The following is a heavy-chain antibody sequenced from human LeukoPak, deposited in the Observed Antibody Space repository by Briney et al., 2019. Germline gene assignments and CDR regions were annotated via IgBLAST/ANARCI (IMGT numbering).Heavy chain of an antibody. CDR2: IIPIFGTA. D-gene: IGHD6-13*01. V-gene: IGHV1-69*06. CDR3: ARSSIIAAAGPYYFDY. CDR1: GYTFTSYG. Sequence: SVKVSCKASGYTFTSYGISWVRQAPGQGLEWMGGIIPIFGTANYAQKFQGRVTITADKSTSTAYMELSSLRSEDTAVYYCARSSIIAAAGPYYFDYWGQGTLVTVSS. J-gene: IGHJ4*02.